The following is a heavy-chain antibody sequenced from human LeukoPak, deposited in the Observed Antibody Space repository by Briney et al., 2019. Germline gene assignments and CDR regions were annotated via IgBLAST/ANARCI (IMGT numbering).Heavy chain of an antibody. D-gene: IGHD3-22*01. J-gene: IGHJ4*02. CDR2: IYYSGST. V-gene: IGHV4-39*07. CDR3: ATSYDIRGHDY. CDR1: GGSISSSSYY. Sequence: SETLSLTCTVSGGSISSSSYYWGWVRQPPGKGLEWIGSIYYSGSTYYNPSLKSRVTISVDTSKNQFSLKLSSVTAADTAVYFGATSYDIRGHDYGGRGPLVAVSS.